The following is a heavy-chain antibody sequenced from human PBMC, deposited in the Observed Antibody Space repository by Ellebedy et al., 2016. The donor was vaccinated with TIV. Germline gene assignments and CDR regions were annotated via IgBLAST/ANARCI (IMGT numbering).Heavy chain of an antibody. CDR2: ISTSGSLR. CDR1: GFSFDYYF. CDR3: AALRSSSRFDY. J-gene: IGHJ4*02. V-gene: IGHV3-11*01. Sequence: GESLKISXAASGFSFDYYFMSWIRQAPGKGLEWISHISTSGSLRYYADSVKGRFTISRDNARKSLFLQMDSLRLDVTAIYYCAALRSSSRFDYWGQGILVTASS. D-gene: IGHD6-6*01.